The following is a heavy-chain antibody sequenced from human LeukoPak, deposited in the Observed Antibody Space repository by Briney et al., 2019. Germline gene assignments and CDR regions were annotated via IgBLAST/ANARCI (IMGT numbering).Heavy chain of an antibody. V-gene: IGHV3-23*01. CDR1: GFTFSSSA. J-gene: IGHJ4*02. CDR2: ISGSGGSS. CDR3: AKAASSGDDATHGDS. Sequence: GGSLRLSCAASGFTFSSSAMNWVRQAPGKGLEWVSAISGSGGSSYYADSVKGRFTISRDNSKNTVSLRMNSLRAEDTALYYCAKAASSGDDATHGDSWGQGTLVTVSS. D-gene: IGHD4-17*01.